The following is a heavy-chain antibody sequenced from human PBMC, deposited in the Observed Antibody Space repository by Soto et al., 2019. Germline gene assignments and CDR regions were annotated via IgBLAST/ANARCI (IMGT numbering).Heavy chain of an antibody. CDR2: ISGSGGST. CDR1: GFTFSSYA. D-gene: IGHD3-3*01. V-gene: IGHV3-23*01. J-gene: IGHJ4*02. CDR3: ARPLSMTIPGEVIKGDNCGLDV. Sequence: GSLRLSCAASGFTFSSYAMSWVRQAPGKGLEWVSAISGSGGSTYYADSVEGRFSISRDNSKNTLYLQMNSLRGDDAAVYYCARPLSMTIPGEVIKGDNCGLDVWGQGTLVTVSS.